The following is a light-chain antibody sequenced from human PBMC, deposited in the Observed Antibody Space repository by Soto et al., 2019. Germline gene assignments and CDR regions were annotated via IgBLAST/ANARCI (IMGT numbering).Light chain of an antibody. V-gene: IGKV3-20*01. CDR2: GAS. CDR1: QTINSRY. Sequence: EILLTQSPGTLSLSPGERATLSCRATQTINSRYLAWYQQRPGQAPRLLIYGASNRATGITDRYIGSGSGTDFTLTISRLDPEDFAVYYCQHYGTLPRTFGQGTKVEIQ. J-gene: IGKJ1*01. CDR3: QHYGTLPRT.